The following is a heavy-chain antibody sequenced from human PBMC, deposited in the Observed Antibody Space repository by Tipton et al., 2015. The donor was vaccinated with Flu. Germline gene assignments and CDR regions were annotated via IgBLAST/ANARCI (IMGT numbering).Heavy chain of an antibody. J-gene: IGHJ5*02. D-gene: IGHD3-10*01. CDR3: AGAHFYGSLGS. V-gene: IGHV1-18*01. CDR2: ISAYNGNT. Sequence: QLVQSGAEVKKPGASVKVSCKASGYTFTSYGISWVRQAPGQGLEWMGWISAYNGNTNYAQKLQGRVTMTTDTSTSTAYMELRSLRSYVSSVSYCAGAHFYGSLGSWGQGSLVTFSS. CDR1: GYTFTSYG.